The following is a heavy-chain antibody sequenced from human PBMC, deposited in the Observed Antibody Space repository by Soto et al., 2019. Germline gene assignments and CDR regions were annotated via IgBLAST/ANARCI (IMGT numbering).Heavy chain of an antibody. CDR3: ARGRGSGSSFYYYGMDV. CDR1: GGSVSSYY. D-gene: IGHD3-10*01. Sequence: SETLSLTCTVSGGSVSSYYWSWIRQPPGEGLEWIGYIYYSGSTNYNPSLKSRVTISVDTSKNQFSLKLSSVTAADTAVYYCARGRGSGSSFYYYGMDVWGQGTTVTV. V-gene: IGHV4-59*02. J-gene: IGHJ6*02. CDR2: IYYSGST.